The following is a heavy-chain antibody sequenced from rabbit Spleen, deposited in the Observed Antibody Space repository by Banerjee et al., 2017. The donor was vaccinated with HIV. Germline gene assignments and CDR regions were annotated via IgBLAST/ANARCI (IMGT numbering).Heavy chain of an antibody. CDR3: ARETSSGWGIVSFYFNL. CDR2: ISSGSSGDT. V-gene: IGHV1S40*01. D-gene: IGHD4-1*01. Sequence: QSLEESGGDLVKPGASLTLTCTASGFSFSSRYYMCWVRQAPGRGLEWIACISSGSSGDTYYASWAKGQFTISKTSSTTVTLQMPRLTAADTATYFCARETSSGWGIVSFYFNLWGPGTLVTVS. CDR1: GFSFSSRYY. J-gene: IGHJ4*01.